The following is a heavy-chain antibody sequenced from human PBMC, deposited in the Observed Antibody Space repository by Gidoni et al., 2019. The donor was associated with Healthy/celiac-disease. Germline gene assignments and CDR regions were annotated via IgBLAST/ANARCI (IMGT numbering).Heavy chain of an antibody. CDR1: GGSISSSSYY. CDR3: ARAPGYCTNGVCYTSAVIRWYFDL. V-gene: IGHV4-39*07. Sequence: QLQLQESGPGLVKPSETLSLTCTVSGGSISSSSYYWGWIRQPPGKGLEWIGSIYYSGSTYYNPSLKSRVTISVDTSKNQFSLKLSSVTAADTAVYYCARAPGYCTNGVCYTSAVIRWYFDLWGRGTLVTVSS. D-gene: IGHD2-8*01. CDR2: IYYSGST. J-gene: IGHJ2*01.